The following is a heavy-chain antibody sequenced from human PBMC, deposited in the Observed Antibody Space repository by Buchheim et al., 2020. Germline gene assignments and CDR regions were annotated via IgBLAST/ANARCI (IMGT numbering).Heavy chain of an antibody. CDR2: INHSGST. CDR1: GGSFSGYY. D-gene: IGHD5-12*01. V-gene: IGHV4-34*01. Sequence: QVQLQQWGAGLLKPSETLSLTCAVYGGSFSGYYWSWIRQPPGKGLEWIGEINHSGSTNYNPSLKSRVTISVDTSTNKFLMKLSSVTAADTAVYYCARVPTISYYYYGMDVWGQGTT. CDR3: ARVPTISYYYYGMDV. J-gene: IGHJ6*02.